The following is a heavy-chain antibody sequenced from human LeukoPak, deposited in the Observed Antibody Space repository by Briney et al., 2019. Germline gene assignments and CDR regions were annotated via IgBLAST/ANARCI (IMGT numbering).Heavy chain of an antibody. CDR2: IYTSGST. V-gene: IGHV4-61*02. J-gene: IGHJ6*03. Sequence: PSQTLSLTCTVSGGSISSGSYYRSWIRQPARKGLEWIGRIYTSGSTNYNPSLKSRVTISVDTSKNQFSLKLSSVTAADTAVYYCARDSSHQYYYMDVWGKGTTVTVSS. CDR3: ARDSSHQYYYMDV. CDR1: GGSISSGSYY.